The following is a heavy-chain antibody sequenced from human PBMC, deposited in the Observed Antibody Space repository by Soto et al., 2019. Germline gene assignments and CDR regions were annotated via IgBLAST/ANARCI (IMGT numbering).Heavy chain of an antibody. Sequence: SVKVSCKASGGTFSSYAISWVRQAPGQGLEWMGGIIPIFGTANYAQKFQGRVTITADESTSTAYMELSSLRSEDTAVYYCARDRRKDTAMAIYYFDYWGQGTLVTVSS. CDR2: IIPIFGTA. CDR3: ARDRRKDTAMAIYYFDY. CDR1: GGTFSSYA. J-gene: IGHJ4*02. V-gene: IGHV1-69*13. D-gene: IGHD5-18*01.